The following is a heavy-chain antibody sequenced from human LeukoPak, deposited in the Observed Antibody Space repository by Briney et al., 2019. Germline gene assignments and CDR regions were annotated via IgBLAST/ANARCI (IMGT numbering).Heavy chain of an antibody. J-gene: IGHJ4*02. CDR3: ARGGDILTGYGFDY. CDR1: GGTFSSYA. Sequence: SVRVSCKASGGTFSSYAISWVRQAPGQGLEWMGGIIPIFGTANYAQKFQGRVTITADESTSTAYMELSSLRSEDTAVYYCARGGDILTGYGFDYWGQGTLVTVSS. V-gene: IGHV1-69*13. CDR2: IIPIFGTA. D-gene: IGHD3-9*01.